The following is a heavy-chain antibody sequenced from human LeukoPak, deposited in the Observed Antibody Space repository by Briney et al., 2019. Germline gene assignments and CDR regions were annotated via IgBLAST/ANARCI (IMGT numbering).Heavy chain of an antibody. J-gene: IGHJ4*02. Sequence: GGSLRLSCAASGFTFSDYYMSWIRQAPGKGLEWVAFIRYTGSLENYADSVKGRFTISRDTSKNTLYLQMSSLRPEDTAVYYCAKDLSGTYHFDYWGQGTLVTVSS. CDR3: AKDLSGTYHFDY. CDR2: IRYTGSLE. V-gene: IGHV3-30*02. D-gene: IGHD1-26*01. CDR1: GFTFSDYY.